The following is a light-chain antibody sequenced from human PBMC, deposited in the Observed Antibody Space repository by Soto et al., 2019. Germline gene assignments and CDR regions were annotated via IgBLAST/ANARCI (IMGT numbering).Light chain of an antibody. CDR1: QTIDRW. CDR2: DAS. J-gene: IGKJ1*01. CDR3: QHYNSFPWT. V-gene: IGKV1-5*01. Sequence: DIQLTQSPSTLSAYVGDRVTITCRASQTIDRWLAWYQQTPGKAPKLLIYDASTSEIGVPSRFGGSGSGTEFTLTITGLQPDDFATYYCQHYNSFPWTFGQGTKVEV.